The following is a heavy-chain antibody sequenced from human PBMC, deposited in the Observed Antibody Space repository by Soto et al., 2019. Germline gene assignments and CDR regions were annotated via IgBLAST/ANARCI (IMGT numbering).Heavy chain of an antibody. V-gene: IGHV4-31*03. CDR1: GGSIGSGGYY. Sequence: PSGTLALTSTDSGGSIGSGGYYWSWIRQLPWKGLEWIGFIYYSGSTHYTPSLKSRATISVDTSKNQFSLKLSSVTAADTAVYYCARDRGSGSYSHYYYGMDVWGQGTTVTVAS. CDR3: ARDRGSGSYSHYYYGMDV. D-gene: IGHD3-10*01. J-gene: IGHJ6*02. CDR2: IYYSGST.